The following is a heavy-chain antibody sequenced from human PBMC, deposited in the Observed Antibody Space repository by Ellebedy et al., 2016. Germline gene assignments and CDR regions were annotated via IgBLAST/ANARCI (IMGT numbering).Heavy chain of an antibody. V-gene: IGHV4-34*01. CDR3: ARVGYTVTTTRNWFDP. D-gene: IGHD4-17*01. CDR2: INHSGST. J-gene: IGHJ5*02. CDR1: GGSFSGYY. Sequence: SETLSLTCAVYGGSFSGYYWSWIRQPPGKGLEWIGEINHSGSTNYSPSLKSRVTISVDTSKNQFSLKLSSVTAADTAVYYCARVGYTVTTTRNWFDPWGQGTLVTVSS.